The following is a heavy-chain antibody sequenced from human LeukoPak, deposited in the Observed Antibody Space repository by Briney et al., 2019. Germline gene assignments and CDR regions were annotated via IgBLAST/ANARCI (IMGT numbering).Heavy chain of an antibody. CDR2: IYHSGST. V-gene: IGHV4-4*02. J-gene: IGHJ6*03. CDR3: ARLAHYYDSSGYRFYYYYYMDV. Sequence: SETLSLTCAVSGGSISSGNWWTWVRQPPGKGLEWIGEIYHSGSTNYNPSLKSRVTISVDTSKNQFSLKLSSVTAADTAVYYCARLAHYYDSSGYRFYYYYYMDVWGKGTTVTISS. CDR1: GGSISSGNW. D-gene: IGHD3-22*01.